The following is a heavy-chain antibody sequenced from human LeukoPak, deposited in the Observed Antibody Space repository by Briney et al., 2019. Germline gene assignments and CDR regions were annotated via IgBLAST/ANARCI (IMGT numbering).Heavy chain of an antibody. D-gene: IGHD3-22*01. CDR2: INPNSGGT. Sequence: ASVKVSCKASGYTFTGYHMHWVRQAPGQGLEWMGWINPNSGGTNYAQKFQGRVTMTRDKSISTAYMELSRLRSDDTAVYYCARDVDYYDSSGYYYDFDYWGQGTLVTVSS. J-gene: IGHJ4*02. CDR3: ARDVDYYDSSGYYYDFDY. CDR1: GYTFTGYH. V-gene: IGHV1-2*02.